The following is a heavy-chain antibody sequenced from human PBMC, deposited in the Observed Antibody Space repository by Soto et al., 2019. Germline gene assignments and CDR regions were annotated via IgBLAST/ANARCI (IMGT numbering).Heavy chain of an antibody. V-gene: IGHV3-48*02. CDR3: ASPEIALNY. D-gene: IGHD6-13*01. Sequence: EVQMVESGGGLVQPGGPLRLSCAASGSTFSRYGMNWVRQAPGKGLEWVSSITWSGTTTYYADSVKGRFTISRDNAKNSLYLHMNSLRDEDTAVYYCASPEIALNYWGQGTLVTVSS. CDR2: ITWSGTTT. J-gene: IGHJ4*02. CDR1: GSTFSRYG.